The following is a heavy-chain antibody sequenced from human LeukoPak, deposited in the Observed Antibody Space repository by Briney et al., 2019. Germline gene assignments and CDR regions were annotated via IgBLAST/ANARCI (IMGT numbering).Heavy chain of an antibody. J-gene: IGHJ5*02. CDR3: ARRRMINDWFDP. D-gene: IGHD3-16*01. Sequence: SETLSLTCIVSGDSIISGSHYCDWIRQPPGKGLEWIGSIYYSGSTHYSPSLKSRVTISVDTSKNQFSLKLRSVTAADTAVYYCARRRMINDWFDPWGQGTLVTV. V-gene: IGHV4-39*01. CDR2: IYYSGST. CDR1: GDSIISGSHY.